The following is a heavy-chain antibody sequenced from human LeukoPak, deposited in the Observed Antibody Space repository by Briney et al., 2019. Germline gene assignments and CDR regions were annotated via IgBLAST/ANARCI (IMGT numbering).Heavy chain of an antibody. CDR2: ISNSGSSI. V-gene: IGHV3-11*01. J-gene: IGHJ4*02. CDR3: ARERGDDY. Sequence: GGSLRLSFAASGFSFSDYYMSWIRQAPGKGLEWVSYISNSGSSIYYADCVKGRFTISRDNAKKSVDLQMNSLRAEDTAVYYCARERGDDYWGQGTLVTVSS. CDR1: GFSFSDYY. D-gene: IGHD3-16*01.